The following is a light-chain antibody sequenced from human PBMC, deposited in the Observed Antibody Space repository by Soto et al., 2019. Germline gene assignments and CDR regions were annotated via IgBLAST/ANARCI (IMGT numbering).Light chain of an antibody. CDR2: GAS. J-gene: IGKJ1*01. V-gene: IGKV3-20*01. CDR1: QRIXSSY. Sequence: IVLTQCPCTLSLSPGERATLSCRASQRIXSSYLAWYQQKPGQAPRLRXDGASSRATGSPDRLSGSGSGTDFTLTISRLDPEYFAVYYCQQYGSAPRTFGQGTKVDIK. CDR3: QQYGSAPRT.